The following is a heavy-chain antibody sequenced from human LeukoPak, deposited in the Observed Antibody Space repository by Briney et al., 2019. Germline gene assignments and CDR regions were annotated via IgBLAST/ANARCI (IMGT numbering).Heavy chain of an antibody. V-gene: IGHV5-51*01. D-gene: IGHD4/OR15-4a*01. CDR2: IFRDDSDT. Sequence: GESLKLSCETSGFTFTPSWIGRVREMPGTGLESVGDIFRDDSDTRYSPSFQGQVRISADKSVRTAYLQWASLKAADTATYYCARQRGASRTINWFDPWGQGTLVTVSS. CDR1: GFTFTPSW. J-gene: IGHJ5*02. CDR3: ARQRGASRTINWFDP.